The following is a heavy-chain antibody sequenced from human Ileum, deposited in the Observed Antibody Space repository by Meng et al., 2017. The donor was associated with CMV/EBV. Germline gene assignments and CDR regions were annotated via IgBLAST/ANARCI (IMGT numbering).Heavy chain of an antibody. V-gene: IGHV3-23*01. J-gene: IGHJ6*02. CDR2: ISGSGGNT. CDR1: GSTFSGNA. CDR3: AKGRGGSSYYDGMDV. Sequence: GESLKISCTASGSTFSGNAMGWVRQAPGKGLEWVSAISGSGGNTYYADSVKGQFTISSDNSKNTMYLQMNSLRPEDTAVYYCAKGRGGSSYYDGMDVWGQGTTVTVSS. D-gene: IGHD6-6*01.